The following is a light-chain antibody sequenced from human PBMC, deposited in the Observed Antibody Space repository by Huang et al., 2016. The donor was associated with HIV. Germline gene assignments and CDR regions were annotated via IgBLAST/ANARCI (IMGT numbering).Light chain of an antibody. V-gene: IGKV3-15*01. CDR1: QYVSNN. J-gene: IGKJ2*01. Sequence: EIVLTQSPVTLSVSPGERATLSCRVSQYVSNNLAWYQQKPGQAPRRLIYGASTRATGVPARFSGSGSGTEFTLTINSLQSEDFAVYYCQQHNDWPYTFGQGTKLEIK. CDR2: GAS. CDR3: QQHNDWPYT.